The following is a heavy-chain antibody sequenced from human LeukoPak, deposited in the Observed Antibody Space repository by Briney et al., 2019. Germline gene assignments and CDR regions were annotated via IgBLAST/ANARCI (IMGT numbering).Heavy chain of an antibody. J-gene: IGHJ4*02. Sequence: ESGPALVKPTQTLTLTCTFSGFSLSTSGMCVSWIRQPPGKALEWLALIDWDDDKYYSTSLKTRLTISKDTSKNQVVLTMTNIDPVDTATYYCARTQQRYYFDSRYDYWGQGTLVTVSS. CDR1: GFSLSTSGMC. CDR3: ARTQQRYYFDSRYDY. V-gene: IGHV2-70*01. D-gene: IGHD3-22*01. CDR2: IDWDDDK.